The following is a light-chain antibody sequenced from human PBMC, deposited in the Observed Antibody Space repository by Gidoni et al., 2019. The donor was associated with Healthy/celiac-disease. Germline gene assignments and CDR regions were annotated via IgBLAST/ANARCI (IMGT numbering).Light chain of an antibody. Sequence: SYELTQPPSVPVSPGQTARTTCSGDALQKQYDYWYQQKPGQAPVLVIYKDSERTSGIPERFSGSSSGTTVTLTISGVQAEDEADYYCQSADSSGTGVVFGGGTKLTVL. CDR3: QSADSSGTGVV. V-gene: IGLV3-25*03. CDR2: KDS. CDR1: ALQKQY. J-gene: IGLJ2*01.